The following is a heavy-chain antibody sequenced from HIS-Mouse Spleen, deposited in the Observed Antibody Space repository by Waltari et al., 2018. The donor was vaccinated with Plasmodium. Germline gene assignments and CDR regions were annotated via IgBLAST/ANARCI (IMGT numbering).Heavy chain of an antibody. D-gene: IGHD6-13*01. V-gene: IGHV4-59*08. CDR2: IYYSGST. J-gene: IGHJ4*02. CDR3: ARHRYSSSWYSY. Sequence: QVQLQESGPGLVKPSETLSLTCTVSGGSISSYYWSWIRQPTGKGLEWIGYIYYSGSTNDNPPLKSRVTISVDTSKTQCSLKLSSVTAADTAVYYCARHRYSSSWYSYWGQGTLVTVSS. CDR1: GGSISSYY.